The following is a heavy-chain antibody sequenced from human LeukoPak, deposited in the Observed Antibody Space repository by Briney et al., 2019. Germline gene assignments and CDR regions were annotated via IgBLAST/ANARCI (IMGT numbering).Heavy chain of an antibody. D-gene: IGHD6-13*01. CDR1: GGSISSGGYY. J-gene: IGHJ4*02. CDR3: ARSYSSSWYEALYYFDY. Sequence: SETLSLTCTVSGGSISSGGYYWSWIRQPPGKGLEWIGYIYHSGSTYYNPSLKSRVTISVDTSKNQFSLKLSSVTAADTAVYYCARSYSSSWYEALYYFDYWGQGTLVTVSS. CDR2: IYHSGST. V-gene: IGHV4-30-2*02.